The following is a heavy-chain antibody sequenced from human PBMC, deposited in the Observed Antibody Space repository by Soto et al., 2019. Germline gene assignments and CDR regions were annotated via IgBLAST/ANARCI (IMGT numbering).Heavy chain of an antibody. J-gene: IGHJ4*02. V-gene: IGHV3-33*01. CDR3: VRDRGSGWYGPIDY. D-gene: IGHD6-19*01. Sequence: QVQLVESGGGVVQPGRSLRLSCAASGFTFSGHGMHWVRQAPGKGLEWVTVIWHDGSKKYYADSVQGRFTISRDNSKNTLYLQMNSLRDEDTAVYYCVRDRGSGWYGPIDYWGQGTLVTVSS. CDR1: GFTFSGHG. CDR2: IWHDGSKK.